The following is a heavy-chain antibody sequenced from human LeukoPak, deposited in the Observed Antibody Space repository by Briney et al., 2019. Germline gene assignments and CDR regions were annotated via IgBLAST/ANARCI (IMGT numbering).Heavy chain of an antibody. CDR2: MSPNSCNT. V-gene: IGHV1-8*01. CDR3: TRRKPSPGAQYWFDP. D-gene: IGHD1-14*01. Sequence: SAVKVSRKPSGYTFTTYDINELRQATAQGLEWIGWMSPNSCNTDYPQEFQGRVTITRDTSIRTAYMELSSLTSEDTAVYYCTRRKPSPGAQYWFDPWGQGTLVTVSS. J-gene: IGHJ5*02. CDR1: GYTFTTYD.